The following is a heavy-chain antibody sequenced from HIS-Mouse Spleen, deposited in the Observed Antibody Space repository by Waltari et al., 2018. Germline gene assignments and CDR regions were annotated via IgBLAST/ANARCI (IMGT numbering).Heavy chain of an antibody. CDR1: GYTVTGSY. CDR2: INPNSGGT. CDR3: ARAQIAVAGTQPSGWFDP. Sequence: QVQLGQSGAEVKKPGASVTVSCQASGYTVTGSYMPRGRRAPGQRLEWMGWINPNSGGTNYAQKFQGRVTMTRDTSISTAYMELSRLRSDDTAVYYCARAQIAVAGTQPSGWFDPWGQGTLVTVSS. J-gene: IGHJ5*02. V-gene: IGHV1-2*02. D-gene: IGHD6-19*01.